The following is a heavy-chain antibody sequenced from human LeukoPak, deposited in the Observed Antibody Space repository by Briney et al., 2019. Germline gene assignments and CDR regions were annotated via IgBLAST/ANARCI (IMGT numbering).Heavy chain of an antibody. Sequence: GASVKVSCKASGYTFTSYGISWVRQAPGQGLEWMGWISAYNGNTNYAQKLQGRVTMTTDTSTSTAYMELRSLRSDDTAVYYCARDRNWNYEGGSDYWGQGTLVTVSS. CDR1: GYTFTSYG. J-gene: IGHJ4*02. V-gene: IGHV1-18*01. D-gene: IGHD1-7*01. CDR3: ARDRNWNYEGGSDY. CDR2: ISAYNGNT.